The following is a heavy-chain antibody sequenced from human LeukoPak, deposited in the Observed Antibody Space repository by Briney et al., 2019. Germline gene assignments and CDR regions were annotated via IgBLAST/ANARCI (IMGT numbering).Heavy chain of an antibody. CDR2: IYTSGST. CDR3: AREGWELLSEYFQH. D-gene: IGHD1-26*01. V-gene: IGHV4-4*07. J-gene: IGHJ1*01. CDR1: GYSISSGYY. Sequence: PSETLSLTCAVSGYSISSGYYWSWIRQPAGKGLEWIGRIYTSGSTNYNPSLKSRVTMSVDTSKNQFSLKLSSVTAADTAVYYCAREGWELLSEYFQHWGRGTLVTVSS.